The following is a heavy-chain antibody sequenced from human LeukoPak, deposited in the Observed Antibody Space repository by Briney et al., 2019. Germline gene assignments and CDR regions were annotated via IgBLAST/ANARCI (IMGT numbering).Heavy chain of an antibody. J-gene: IGHJ4*02. CDR2: IYTSGST. V-gene: IGHV4-59*10. CDR3: ARGYDYVWRSYRSGYFDY. Sequence: SETLSLTCAVYGGSFSGYYWSWIRQPAGKGLEWIGRIYTSGSTNYNPSLKCRVTMSVDTSKNQFSLKLSSVTAADTAVYYCARGYDYVWRSYRSGYFDYWGQGTLVTASS. CDR1: GGSFSGYY. D-gene: IGHD3-16*02.